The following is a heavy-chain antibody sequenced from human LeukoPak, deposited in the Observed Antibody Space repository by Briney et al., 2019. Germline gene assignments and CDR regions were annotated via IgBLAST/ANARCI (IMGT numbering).Heavy chain of an antibody. D-gene: IGHD6-25*01. CDR3: AREFRIPAARVYSFDS. V-gene: IGHV4-59*01. Sequence: SETLSLTCSVSGDSIGRYYWNWIRQPPGKGLEWIGSSHYSGSTNYNPSLKSRVSISVDASKNQFSLKLSSVTAADTAVYYCAREFRIPAARVYSFDSWGQGTLVTVFS. CDR1: GDSIGRYY. J-gene: IGHJ4*02. CDR2: SHYSGST.